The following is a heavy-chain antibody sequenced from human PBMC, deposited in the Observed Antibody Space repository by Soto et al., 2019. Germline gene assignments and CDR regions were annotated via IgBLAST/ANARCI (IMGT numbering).Heavy chain of an antibody. V-gene: IGHV4-39*01. Sequence: SETLSLTCTVSGGSISRSFYYWGWIRQPPGKGLEWIGSIYYSGGTYYNPSLKSRVTISVDTSKNQFSLKLSSVTAADTAVYYCAKPSGSYLYYFDYWGQGTLVTVSS. CDR2: IYYSGGT. J-gene: IGHJ4*02. D-gene: IGHD1-26*01. CDR1: GGSISRSFYY. CDR3: AKPSGSYLYYFDY.